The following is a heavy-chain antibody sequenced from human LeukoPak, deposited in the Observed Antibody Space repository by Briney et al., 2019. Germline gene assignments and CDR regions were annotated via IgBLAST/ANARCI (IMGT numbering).Heavy chain of an antibody. CDR2: ISGYNGNT. V-gene: IGHV1-18*01. CDR1: GYTFTNYG. D-gene: IGHD6-13*01. Sequence: ASVKVSCKASGYTFTNYGINWVRQAPGQGLEWMGWISGYNGNTNYAQKLQGRVTMTTDTSTSTAYMELSRLRSDDTAVYYCARATHLYSPIDYWGQGTPVTVSS. J-gene: IGHJ4*02. CDR3: ARATHLYSPIDY.